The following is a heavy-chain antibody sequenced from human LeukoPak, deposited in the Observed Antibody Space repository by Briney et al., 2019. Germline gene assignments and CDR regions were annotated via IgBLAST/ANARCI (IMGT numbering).Heavy chain of an antibody. CDR2: ITYSGST. CDR1: GGSISSYY. CDR3: ARLGDSTSRLYYFDY. Sequence: SETLSLTCTVSGGSISSYYWSWIRQPPGKGLEWIGYITYSGSTYYNPSLKSRVTISVDTSKSQFSLKLSSVTAADTAVYYCARLGDSTSRLYYFDYWGQGTLVTVSS. J-gene: IGHJ4*02. D-gene: IGHD6-6*01. V-gene: IGHV4-59*08.